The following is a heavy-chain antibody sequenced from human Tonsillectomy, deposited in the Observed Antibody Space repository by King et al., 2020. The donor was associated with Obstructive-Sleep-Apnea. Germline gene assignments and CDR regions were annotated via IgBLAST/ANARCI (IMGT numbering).Heavy chain of an antibody. D-gene: IGHD6-6*01. J-gene: IGHJ4*02. CDR1: GFTVSSNY. CDR2: IYSVGCT. V-gene: IGHV3-66*01. Sequence: QLVQSGGGLVQPGGSLRLSCADSGFTVSSNYVSWVRQAPGKGLECGSVIYSVGCTYYADSVKGRFTISRENYKNTLYLQMDSLRAEDTAVYYCARDVQIAARGNWGQGTLVTVSS. CDR3: ARDVQIAARGN.